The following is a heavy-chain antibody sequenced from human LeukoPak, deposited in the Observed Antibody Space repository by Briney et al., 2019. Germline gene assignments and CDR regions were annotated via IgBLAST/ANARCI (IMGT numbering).Heavy chain of an antibody. D-gene: IGHD6-13*01. CDR3: AKDRDSSSWFAYYFDY. CDR2: IIGDGGST. Sequence: GGSLRLSCAASGFTFDDYAMHWVRQPPGKGLEWVSLIIGDGGSTYYADSVKGRFTISRDNSKNSLSLQMNSLTTEDTALYYCAKDRDSSSWFAYYFDYWGRGTLVTVSS. V-gene: IGHV3-43*02. CDR1: GFTFDDYA. J-gene: IGHJ4*02.